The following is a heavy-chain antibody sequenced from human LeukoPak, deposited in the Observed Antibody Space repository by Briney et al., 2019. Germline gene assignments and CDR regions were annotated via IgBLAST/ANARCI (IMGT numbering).Heavy chain of an antibody. CDR3: ARRVTGRGTFYFDY. Sequence: SETLSLTCTVSGDSISNYYWSWIRQPPPKGLEWIGYIYHSGSTKYNPALKSRVTISLDTSRNQFSLKLNSVTAADTAVYYCARRVTGRGTFYFDYWGQGSLITVSS. CDR1: GDSISNYY. CDR2: IYHSGST. V-gene: IGHV4-59*08. J-gene: IGHJ4*02. D-gene: IGHD3-16*01.